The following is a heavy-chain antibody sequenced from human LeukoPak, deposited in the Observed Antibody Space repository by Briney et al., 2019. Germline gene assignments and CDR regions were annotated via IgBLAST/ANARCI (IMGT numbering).Heavy chain of an antibody. CDR2: INPNSGGT. J-gene: IGHJ4*02. V-gene: IGHV1-2*02. CDR3: ARGGCSDSGRQEDFDY. D-gene: IGHD1-26*01. Sequence: ASVKVSCKASGYTFTAYYMHSVRQAPGQGLEWMGWINPNSGGTNYAQNFQGRVTMTRDTSNSTAYMELSRLRSDDTAVYYCARGGCSDSGRQEDFDYWGQGTLVTVSS. CDR1: GYTFTAYY.